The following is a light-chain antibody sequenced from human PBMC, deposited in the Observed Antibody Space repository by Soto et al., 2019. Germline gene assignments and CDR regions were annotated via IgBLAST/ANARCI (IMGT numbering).Light chain of an antibody. CDR3: QYYDSSSPIT. CDR1: QSISRF. CDR2: DAS. Sequence: DIQMTQSPSTLSASVGDRVTITCRASQSISRFLAWYQQKPGKAPKLLIYDASSLESGVPSRFSGSGSGTDFTLAICSLQPDDFATYYCQYYDSSSPITFGPGTKVDIK. V-gene: IGKV1-5*01. J-gene: IGKJ3*01.